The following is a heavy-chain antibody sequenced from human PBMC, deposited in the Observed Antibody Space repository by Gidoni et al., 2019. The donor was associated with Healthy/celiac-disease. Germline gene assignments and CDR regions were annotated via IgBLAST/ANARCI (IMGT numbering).Heavy chain of an antibody. CDR2: INHSGST. Sequence: QVQLQQWGAGLLKPSETLSLTCAVYGGSFSGYYWSWIRQPPGKGLEWIGEINHSGSTNYNPSLKSRVTISVDTSKNQFSLKLSSVTAADTAVYYCARGGGVPAAIGKNRRYGMDVWGQGTTVTVSS. CDR1: GGSFSGYY. V-gene: IGHV4-34*01. J-gene: IGHJ6*02. D-gene: IGHD2-2*02. CDR3: ARGGGVPAAIGKNRRYGMDV.